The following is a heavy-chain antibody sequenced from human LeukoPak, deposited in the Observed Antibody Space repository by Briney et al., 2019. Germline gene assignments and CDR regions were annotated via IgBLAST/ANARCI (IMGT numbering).Heavy chain of an antibody. CDR3: AKDLVYSTYGYYFDC. CDR2: IGAGGSFT. CDR1: GFTFSSYA. J-gene: IGHJ4*02. Sequence: PGGSLRLSCTASGFTFSSYAMNWVRQPPGKGLEWVSGIGAGGSFTYYPDSVNGRFTISSDNSRNTLYRQMNSLRANDTAVYYCAKDLVYSTYGYYFDCWGQGTLVTVS. V-gene: IGHV3-23*01. D-gene: IGHD2-15*01.